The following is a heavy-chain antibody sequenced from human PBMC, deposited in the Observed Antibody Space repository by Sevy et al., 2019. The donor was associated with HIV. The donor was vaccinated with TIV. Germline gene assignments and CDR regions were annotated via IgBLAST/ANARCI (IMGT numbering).Heavy chain of an antibody. CDR3: GRDRSSSWFDS. V-gene: IGHV3-7*01. J-gene: IGHJ5*01. CDR2: INQDGSEK. D-gene: IGHD6-13*01. Sequence: GGSLRLSCAVSGFTFSSYWMSWVRQAPGKGLEWVANINQDGSEKYYVDSVKGRFTISRDSAKNSVYVQMNSLRDEDTGVYYCGRDRSSSWFDSWGQGTLVTVS. CDR1: GFTFSSYW.